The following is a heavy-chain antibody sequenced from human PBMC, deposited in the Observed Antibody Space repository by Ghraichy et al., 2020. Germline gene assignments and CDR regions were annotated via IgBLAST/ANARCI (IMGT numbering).Heavy chain of an antibody. CDR3: VRGTPLPGLDI. CDR1: GFSFRHSW. CDR2: IKRDGSDK. D-gene: IGHD1-1*01. J-gene: IGHJ3*02. Sequence: GGSLRLSCAASGFSFRHSWMNWVRQAPGKGLEWLANIKRDGSDKDYVDSVKGRFAISRDNAKNSLFLQMNSLRAEDTAVYYCVRGTPLPGLDIWGRGTLVTVSS. V-gene: IGHV3-7*03.